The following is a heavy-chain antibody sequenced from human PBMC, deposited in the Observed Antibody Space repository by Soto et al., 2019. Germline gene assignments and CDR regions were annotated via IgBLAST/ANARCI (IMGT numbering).Heavy chain of an antibody. CDR3: ARALGIKHFDY. V-gene: IGHV5-51*01. D-gene: IGHD3-16*01. Sequence: GGSLRLSCKGSGYSFTSYWIGWVRQMPGKGLEWMGFIYPGDSDTRYSPSFRGQVTISADKSISTAYLQWSSLKASDTAMYYCARALGIKHFDYWGQGTLVTVSS. CDR2: IYPGDSDT. J-gene: IGHJ4*02. CDR1: GYSFTSYW.